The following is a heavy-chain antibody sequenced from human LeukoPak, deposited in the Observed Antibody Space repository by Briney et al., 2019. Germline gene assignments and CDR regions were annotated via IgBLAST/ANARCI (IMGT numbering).Heavy chain of an antibody. Sequence: GGSLRLSCAASGFTFDDYAMHWVRQAPGKGLEWVSGISWNSGSIGYADSVKGRFTISRDNAKNSLYLQMNSLRAEDTALYYCAKDISAGSSGWYVGLDYWGQGTLVTVSS. CDR2: ISWNSGSI. CDR3: AKDISAGSSGWYVGLDY. D-gene: IGHD6-19*01. V-gene: IGHV3-9*01. CDR1: GFTFDDYA. J-gene: IGHJ4*02.